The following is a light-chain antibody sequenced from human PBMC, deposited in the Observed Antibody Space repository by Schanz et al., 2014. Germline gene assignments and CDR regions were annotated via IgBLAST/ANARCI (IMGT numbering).Light chain of an antibody. J-gene: IGKJ4*01. CDR3: QQANSFPFT. CDR1: QTISNY. Sequence: DIQMTQSPSSLSASVGDRVTMTCRASQTISNYVTWYQHKPGKAPKFLIYAASTLQSGVPSRFSGSGSGTDFTLTISSLQPEDFATYYCQQANSFPFTFGGGTKVEIK. CDR2: AAS. V-gene: IGKV1-12*01.